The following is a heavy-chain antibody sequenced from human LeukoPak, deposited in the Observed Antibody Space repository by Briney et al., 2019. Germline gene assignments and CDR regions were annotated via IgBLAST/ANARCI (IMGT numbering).Heavy chain of an antibody. Sequence: GGSLRLSCAASGFTFSSCAMSWVRQAPGKGLEWVSAISGSGGSTYYADSVKGRFTISRDNSKNTLYLQMNSLRAEDTAVYYCAGTITMVRGVTPNFDYWGQGTLVTVSS. CDR1: GFTFSSCA. D-gene: IGHD3-10*01. CDR2: ISGSGGST. J-gene: IGHJ4*02. V-gene: IGHV3-23*01. CDR3: AGTITMVRGVTPNFDY.